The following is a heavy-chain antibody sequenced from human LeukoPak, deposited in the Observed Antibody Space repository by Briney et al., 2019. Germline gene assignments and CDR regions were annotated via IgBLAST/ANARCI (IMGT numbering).Heavy chain of an antibody. CDR2: INAGNGNT. CDR1: GYSFTSYA. CDR3: ATVQPDIVVVPAAKRWGWWFDP. J-gene: IGHJ5*02. V-gene: IGHV1-3*01. Sequence: GASVKVSCKASGYSFTSYAMHWVRQAPGQRLEWMGWINAGNGNTKYSQKFQGRVTITRDTSASTAYMELSSLRSEDTAVYYCATVQPDIVVVPAAKRWGWWFDPWGQGTLVTVSS. D-gene: IGHD2-2*01.